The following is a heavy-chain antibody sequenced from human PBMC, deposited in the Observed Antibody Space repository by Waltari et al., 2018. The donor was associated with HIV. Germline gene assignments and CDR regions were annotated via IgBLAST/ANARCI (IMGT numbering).Heavy chain of an antibody. CDR3: ASPFYSDSTTYYYGLDY. CDR2: ISNDGSSK. Sequence: QVQLVESGGGVVQPGRSRRLPCAASGFSFSSFGMHWVRQAPGKGLEWVAVISNDGSSKYYADSVKGRFTISRDNSKNTLYLHMNSLRAEDTAVYYCASPFYSDSTTYYYGLDYWGQGTLVTVSS. J-gene: IGHJ4*02. D-gene: IGHD3-22*01. CDR1: GFSFSSFG. V-gene: IGHV3-30-3*01.